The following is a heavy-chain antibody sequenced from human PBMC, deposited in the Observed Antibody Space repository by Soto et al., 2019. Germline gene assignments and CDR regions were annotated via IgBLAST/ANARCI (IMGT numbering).Heavy chain of an antibody. CDR2: ISDSGST. D-gene: IGHD5-12*01. J-gene: IGHJ4*02. Sequence: QVQLQESGPGLVKPSETLSLTCSVSGGSISSGPSYWSWIRQPPGKGLEWIAYISDSGSTNYNPSLKSRVTISEGTSKNHFSLKLTSVTTADTAVYYCAGGILAHPTRHWGQGALVTVSS. CDR3: AGGILAHPTRH. V-gene: IGHV4-61*03. CDR1: GGSISSGPSY.